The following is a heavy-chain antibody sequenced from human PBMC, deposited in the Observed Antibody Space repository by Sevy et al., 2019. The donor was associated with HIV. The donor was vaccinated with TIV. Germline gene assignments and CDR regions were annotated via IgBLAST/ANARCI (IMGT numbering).Heavy chain of an antibody. CDR1: GFTFSSYS. CDR2: ISSSSSYI. J-gene: IGHJ6*02. V-gene: IGHV3-21*01. CDR3: ARDTDCSGGSCYYAYYYYGMDV. D-gene: IGHD2-15*01. Sequence: GGSLRLSCAASGFTFSSYSMNWVRQAPGKGLEWVSSISSSSSYIYYADSVKGRFTISRDNAKNSLYLKMNSLRAEDTAVYYCARDTDCSGGSCYYAYYYYGMDVWGQGTTVTVSS.